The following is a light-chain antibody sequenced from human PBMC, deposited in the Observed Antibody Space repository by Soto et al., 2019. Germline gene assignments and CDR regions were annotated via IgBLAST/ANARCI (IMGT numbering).Light chain of an antibody. CDR3: QQSYSTPYA. Sequence: DIQMTQSPLSLSASVGDRVTITCRASQSISSYLNWYQQKPGKAPKLLIYAASSLQSGVPSRFSGSGSGTDFTLTISSLQPEDIATYYCQQSYSTPYALGQGTKLEIK. CDR1: QSISSY. V-gene: IGKV1-39*01. CDR2: AAS. J-gene: IGKJ2*01.